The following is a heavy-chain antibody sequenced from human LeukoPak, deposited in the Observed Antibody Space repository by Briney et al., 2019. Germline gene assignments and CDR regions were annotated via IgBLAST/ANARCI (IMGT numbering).Heavy chain of an antibody. CDR2: INHSGST. Sequence: SETLSLTCAVYGGSFSGYYWSWIRQPPGKGLEWIGEINHSGSTNYNPSLKSRVTISVDTSKNQFSLKLSSVTAADTAVYYCARGSHSGYDLYYYYYMDVWGKGTTVTISS. CDR3: ARGSHSGYDLYYYYYMDV. J-gene: IGHJ6*03. V-gene: IGHV4-34*01. D-gene: IGHD5-12*01. CDR1: GGSFSGYY.